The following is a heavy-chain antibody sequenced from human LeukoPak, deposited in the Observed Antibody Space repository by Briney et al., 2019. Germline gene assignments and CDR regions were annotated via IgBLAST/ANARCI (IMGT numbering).Heavy chain of an antibody. J-gene: IGHJ4*02. CDR3: ARDSAEYGSGSFDY. D-gene: IGHD3-10*01. CDR1: GGSISSYY. CDR2: IYYSGST. V-gene: IGHV4-59*12. Sequence: PSETLSLTCTVSGGSISSYYWSWIRQPPGKGLEWIGYIYYSGSTNYNPSLKSRVTISVDRSKNQFSLKLTSVTAADTAVYYCARDSAEYGSGSFDYWGQGTLVTVSP.